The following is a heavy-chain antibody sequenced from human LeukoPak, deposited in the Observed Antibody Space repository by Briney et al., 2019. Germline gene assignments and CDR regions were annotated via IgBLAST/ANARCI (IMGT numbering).Heavy chain of an antibody. Sequence: SETLSLTCTVSGGSISSSSYYWGWIRQPPGKGLEWIGSIYYSGSTYYNPSLKSRVTISVNTSKNQFSLKLSSVTAADTAVYYCASTPHSSGSSFDPWGQGTLVTVSS. CDR2: IYYSGST. D-gene: IGHD3-22*01. CDR3: ASTPHSSGSSFDP. CDR1: GGSISSSSYY. J-gene: IGHJ5*02. V-gene: IGHV4-39*01.